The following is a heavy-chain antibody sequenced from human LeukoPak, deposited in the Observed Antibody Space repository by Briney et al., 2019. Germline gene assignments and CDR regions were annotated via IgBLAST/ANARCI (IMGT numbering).Heavy chain of an antibody. CDR3: ARVRELLRDDYYYYYMDV. V-gene: IGHV1-18*01. J-gene: IGHJ6*03. D-gene: IGHD1-26*01. Sequence: GASVKVSCKASGYTFTSYGISWVRQAPGQGLEWMGWISAYNGNTNYAQKLQGRVTMTTDTSTSTAYMELRSLRSDDTAVYYCARVRELLRDDYYYYYMDVWGKGTTVTVSS. CDR2: ISAYNGNT. CDR1: GYTFTSYG.